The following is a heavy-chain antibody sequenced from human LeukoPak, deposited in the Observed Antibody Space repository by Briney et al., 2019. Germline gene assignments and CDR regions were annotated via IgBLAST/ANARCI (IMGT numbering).Heavy chain of an antibody. CDR3: ARGWSKTFSFDAFDI. V-gene: IGHV1-69*06. Sequence: ASVKVSCKASGGTFSSYAISWVRQAPGQGLEWMGGIIPIFGTANYAQKFQGRVTITADKSTSTAYMELSSLRSEDTAVYFCARGWSKTFSFDAFDIWGQGTMVTVSS. CDR2: IIPIFGTA. CDR1: GGTFSSYA. D-gene: IGHD3-3*01. J-gene: IGHJ3*02.